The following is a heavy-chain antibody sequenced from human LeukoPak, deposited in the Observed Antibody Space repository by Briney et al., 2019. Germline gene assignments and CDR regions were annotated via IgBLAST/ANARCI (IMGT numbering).Heavy chain of an antibody. D-gene: IGHD3-22*01. CDR1: GYTFTSYY. CDR2: INPSGGST. CDR3: ARGLFSYYYDSSGYYYGDY. V-gene: IGHV1-46*01. Sequence: ASVKVSCKASGYTFTSYYMHWVRQAPGQGLEWMGIINPSGGSTSYAQKFQGRVTMTRDTSTSTVYMELSGLRSEDTAVYYCARGLFSYYYDSSGYYYGDYWGQGTLVTVSS. J-gene: IGHJ4*02.